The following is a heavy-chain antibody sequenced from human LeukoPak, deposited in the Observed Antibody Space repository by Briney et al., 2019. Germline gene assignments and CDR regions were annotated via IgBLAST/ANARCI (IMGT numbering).Heavy chain of an antibody. J-gene: IGHJ4*02. D-gene: IGHD3-3*01. CDR1: GFTVSSNY. Sequence: GGSLRLSCAASGFTVSSNYMSWVRQAPGKGLDWVSAISGSGGSTYYADSVKGRFTISRDNSKNTLYLQMNSLRAEDTAVYYCAKDFTANYDFWSGYPHWGQGTLVTVSS. CDR3: AKDFTANYDFWSGYPH. CDR2: ISGSGGST. V-gene: IGHV3-23*01.